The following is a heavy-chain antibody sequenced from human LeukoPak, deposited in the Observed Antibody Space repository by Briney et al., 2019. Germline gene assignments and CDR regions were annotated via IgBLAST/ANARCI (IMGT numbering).Heavy chain of an antibody. CDR3: ARDTSDAFDI. CDR1: GFTFSTYA. Sequence: GGSLRLSCAASGFTFSTYALHWVRQAPGKGLEWVAVISHDGNNKYHADSVKGRFTISRDNSKSTLYLQMNSLRAEDMAVYYCARDTSDAFDIWGQGTMVTVSS. D-gene: IGHD3-16*01. J-gene: IGHJ3*02. CDR2: ISHDGNNK. V-gene: IGHV3-30*04.